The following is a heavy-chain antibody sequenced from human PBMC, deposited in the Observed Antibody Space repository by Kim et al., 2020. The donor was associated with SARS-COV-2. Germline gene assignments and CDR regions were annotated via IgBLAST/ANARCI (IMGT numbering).Heavy chain of an antibody. D-gene: IGHD2-15*01. CDR2: IYYSGST. V-gene: IGHV4-31*03. Sequence: SETLSLTCTVSGDSISSGGYYWSWIRQHPGRGLEWIGYIYYSGSTYYNPSLRSRVTISLDTSKTQFSLKLSSVTAADTAVYYCARYCSGGSCPGFFDYWGQGTLVTVSS. CDR3: ARYCSGGSCPGFFDY. CDR1: GDSISSGGYY. J-gene: IGHJ4*02.